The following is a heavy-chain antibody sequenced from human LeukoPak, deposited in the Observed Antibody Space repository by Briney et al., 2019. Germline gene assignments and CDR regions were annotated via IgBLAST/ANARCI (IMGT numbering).Heavy chain of an antibody. J-gene: IGHJ4*02. D-gene: IGHD3-10*01. Sequence: GGSLRLSCAASGFRFSLYEMNWARQAPGKGLAWVAYISSSSSAIYYADSVKGRFTISRDNAKNSLYLQMNSLRAEDTAIYYCATQAGYYDSGISDHWGQGTLVTVSS. CDR3: ATQAGYYDSGISDH. CDR1: GFRFSLYE. CDR2: ISSSSSAI. V-gene: IGHV3-48*03.